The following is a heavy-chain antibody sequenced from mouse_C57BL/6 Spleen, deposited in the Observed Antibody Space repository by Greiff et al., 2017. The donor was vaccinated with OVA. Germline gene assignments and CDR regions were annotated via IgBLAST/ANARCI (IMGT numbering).Heavy chain of an antibody. CDR2: ISSGSSTI. V-gene: IGHV5-17*01. CDR3: ARDQLSY. CDR1: GFTFSDYG. D-gene: IGHD3-1*01. J-gene: IGHJ3*01. Sequence: EVKLMESGGGLVKPGGSLKLSCAASGFTFSDYGMHWVRQAPEKGLEWVAYISSGSSTISYADTVTCRFTISRDNAKNTLFLQMTSLRSEDTAMYYCARDQLSYWGQGTLVTVSA.